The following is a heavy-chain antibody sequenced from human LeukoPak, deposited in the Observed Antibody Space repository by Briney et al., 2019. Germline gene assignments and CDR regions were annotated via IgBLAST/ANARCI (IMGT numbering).Heavy chain of an antibody. Sequence: GGSLRLSCAASGFTFSSYAMSWVRQAPGKGLEWVGRIKSKTDGGTTDYAAPVKGRFTISRDDSKNTLYLQMNSLKTEDTAVYYCTTDGWWLQFSNYYMDVWGKGTTVTISS. CDR3: TTDGWWLQFSNYYMDV. J-gene: IGHJ6*03. D-gene: IGHD5-24*01. CDR1: GFTFSSYA. CDR2: IKSKTDGGTT. V-gene: IGHV3-15*01.